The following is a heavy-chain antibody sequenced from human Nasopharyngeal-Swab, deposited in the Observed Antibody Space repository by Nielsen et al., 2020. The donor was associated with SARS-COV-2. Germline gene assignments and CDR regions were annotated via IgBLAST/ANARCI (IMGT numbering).Heavy chain of an antibody. D-gene: IGHD2-8*01. CDR2: IKGDGSDK. Sequence: GESLKISCVASGFTFSRHWMHWVRQAPGKGLAWVSRIKGDGSDKRYADSVRGRFTISRDSSTNTLYLQMNSLRVEDTAVYYCARDLGGGYCTTINCLGSWGQGNLVTVSS. J-gene: IGHJ1*01. CDR1: GFTFSRHW. CDR3: ARDLGGGYCTTINCLGS. V-gene: IGHV3-74*01.